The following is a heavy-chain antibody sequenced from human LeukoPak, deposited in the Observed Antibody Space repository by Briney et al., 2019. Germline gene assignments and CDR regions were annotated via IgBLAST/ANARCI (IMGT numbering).Heavy chain of an antibody. CDR1: GGSISSGGYY. D-gene: IGHD3-10*01. CDR3: ARARITMPENWLDP. Sequence: SETLSLTCTVSGGSISSGGYYWSWIRQHPGKGLEWIGYIYYSGSTYYNPPLKSRVTISVDTSKNQFSLKLSSVAAADTAVYYCARARITMPENWLDPWGQGTLVTVSS. V-gene: IGHV4-31*03. J-gene: IGHJ5*02. CDR2: IYYSGST.